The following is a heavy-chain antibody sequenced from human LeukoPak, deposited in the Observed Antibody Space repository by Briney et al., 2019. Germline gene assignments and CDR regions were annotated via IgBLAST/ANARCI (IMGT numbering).Heavy chain of an antibody. V-gene: IGHV1-69*13. CDR1: GYTLTELS. J-gene: IGHJ5*02. Sequence: VASVKVSCKVSGYTLTELSMHWVRQAPGQGLEWMGGIIPIFGTANYAQKFQGRVTITADESTSTAYMELSSLRSEDTAVYYCAVPGIAAAGPSRWFDPWGQGTLVTVSS. D-gene: IGHD6-13*01. CDR2: IIPIFGTA. CDR3: AVPGIAAAGPSRWFDP.